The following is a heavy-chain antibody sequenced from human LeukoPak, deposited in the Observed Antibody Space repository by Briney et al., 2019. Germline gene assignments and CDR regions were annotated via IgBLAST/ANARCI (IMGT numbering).Heavy chain of an antibody. V-gene: IGHV4-59*01. CDR1: GGSISSYY. CDR3: ARGVVAASYYYYYMDV. CDR2: IYYSGST. D-gene: IGHD2-15*01. J-gene: IGHJ6*03. Sequence: SETLSLTCTVSGGSISSYYWSWIRQPPGEGLEWIGYIYYSGSTNYNPSLKSRVTISVDTSKNQFSLKLSSVTAADTAVCYCARGVVAASYYYYYMDVWGKGTTVTVSS.